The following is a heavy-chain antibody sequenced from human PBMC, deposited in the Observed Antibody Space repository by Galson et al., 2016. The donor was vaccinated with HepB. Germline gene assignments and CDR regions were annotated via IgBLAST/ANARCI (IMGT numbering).Heavy chain of an antibody. CDR2: IYYTGST. V-gene: IGHV4-59*01. D-gene: IGHD3-10*01. CDR1: AGSITPYY. Sequence: SETLSLTCSFSAGSITPYYWSWIRQPPGKGLEWIGYIYYTGSTDYNPSLKSRVTISLDTSKNQFSLNLRSVTAADTAVYYCATDVPNSGFDSWGQGTLVAGPS. J-gene: IGHJ4*02. CDR3: ATDVPNSGFDS.